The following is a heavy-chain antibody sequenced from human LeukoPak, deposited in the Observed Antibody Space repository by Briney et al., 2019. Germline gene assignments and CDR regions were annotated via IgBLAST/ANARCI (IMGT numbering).Heavy chain of an antibody. Sequence: ASVKVSCKPSGYTFTGHYLHWVRQAPGQGLEWMGWINPNSGGTNYAQKFQGRGTMTRDTSISTAYMELSRLTSDDTAVYYCARRGDSGYDFDPWGQGTLVTVSS. CDR3: ARRGDSGYDFDP. D-gene: IGHD5-12*01. CDR1: GYTFTGHY. V-gene: IGHV1-2*02. CDR2: INPNSGGT. J-gene: IGHJ5*02.